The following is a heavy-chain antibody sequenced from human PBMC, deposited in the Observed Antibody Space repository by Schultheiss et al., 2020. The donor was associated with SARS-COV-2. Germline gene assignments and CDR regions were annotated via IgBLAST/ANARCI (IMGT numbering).Heavy chain of an antibody. D-gene: IGHD7-27*01. CDR1: GYTFTDYW. V-gene: IGHV5-51*01. CDR2: IYPNDSNT. Sequence: GGSLRLSCETSGYTFTDYWIVWVRQIAGKGLEWVGIIYPNDSNTIYSPSFQGQVTISADKSISTAYLQWSSLKASDTAMYYCARLSTGDHWLVDYYYGMDVWGQGTTVTVSS. CDR3: ARLSTGDHWLVDYYYGMDV. J-gene: IGHJ6*02.